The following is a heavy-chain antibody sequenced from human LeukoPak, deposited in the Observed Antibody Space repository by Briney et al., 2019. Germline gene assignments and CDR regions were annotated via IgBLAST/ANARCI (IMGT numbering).Heavy chain of an antibody. J-gene: IGHJ4*02. CDR1: GFTFSSYT. Sequence: GGSLRLSCAASGFTFSSYTMSWVRQAPGKGLEWVSAISGSGGSTYYADSVKGRFTISRDNSKNTLYLQMNSLRAEDTAVYYCATDLGSSIFDYWGQGTLVTVSS. D-gene: IGHD1-26*01. CDR3: ATDLGSSIFDY. V-gene: IGHV3-23*01. CDR2: ISGSGGST.